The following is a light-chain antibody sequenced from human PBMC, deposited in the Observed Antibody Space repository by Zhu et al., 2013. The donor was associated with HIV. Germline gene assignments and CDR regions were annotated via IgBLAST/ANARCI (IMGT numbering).Light chain of an antibody. V-gene: IGKV1-9*01. J-gene: IGKJ2*01. Sequence: DIQLTQSPSFLSASVGDRVTITCRASQDIRSFLAWYQQIPGKAPRLLIYAASTLQSGVPSRFSGTGFGAEFTLTINSLQPEDVATYYCLQLNAYPRTFGQGTKLEIK. CDR1: QDIRSF. CDR3: LQLNAYPRT. CDR2: AAS.